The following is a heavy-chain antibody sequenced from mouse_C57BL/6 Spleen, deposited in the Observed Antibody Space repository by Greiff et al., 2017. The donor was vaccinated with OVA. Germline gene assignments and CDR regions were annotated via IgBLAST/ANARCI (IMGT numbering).Heavy chain of an antibody. Sequence: QVQLQQSGAELAKPGASVKLSCKASGCTFTSYWMHWVKQRPGQGLEWIGYINPSSGYTKYNQKFKDKATLTADKSPSTAYMQLSSLTYEDSAVYYCARSGDWDGVFDYWGQGTTLTVSS. D-gene: IGHD4-1*01. CDR2: INPSSGYT. V-gene: IGHV1-7*01. J-gene: IGHJ2*01. CDR3: ARSGDWDGVFDY. CDR1: GCTFTSYW.